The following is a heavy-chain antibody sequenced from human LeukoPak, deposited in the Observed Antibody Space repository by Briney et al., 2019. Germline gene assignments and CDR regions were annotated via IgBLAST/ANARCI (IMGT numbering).Heavy chain of an antibody. CDR2: IYYSGST. J-gene: IGHJ4*02. V-gene: IGHV4-39*01. CDR1: GGSISSSSYY. CDR3: ARHVWLQPFDY. Sequence: PSETLSLTCTVSGGSISSSSYYWGWIRQPPGKGLEWIGNIYYSGSTYYNPSLKSRVTISVDTSKNQFSLKLSSVTAADTAVYYCARHVWLQPFDYWGQGTLVTVSS. D-gene: IGHD3-9*01.